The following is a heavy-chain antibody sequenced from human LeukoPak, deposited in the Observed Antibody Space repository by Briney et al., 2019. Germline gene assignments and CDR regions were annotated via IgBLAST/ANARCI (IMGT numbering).Heavy chain of an antibody. J-gene: IGHJ5*02. CDR1: GGSISSYY. Sequence: PSETLSLTCTVSGGSISSYYWSWIRLPPGKGLEWIGYLSKSGNTNYNPSLKSRVTISVDTSKNQFSLRLSSVTAADTAVYYCARHRYYYDSSGYYYQPWGQGTLVTVSS. V-gene: IGHV4-59*01. D-gene: IGHD3-22*01. CDR3: ARHRYYYDSSGYYYQP. CDR2: LSKSGNT.